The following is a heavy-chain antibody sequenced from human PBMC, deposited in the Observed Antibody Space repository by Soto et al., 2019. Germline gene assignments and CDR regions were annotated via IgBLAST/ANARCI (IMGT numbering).Heavy chain of an antibody. CDR2: TSHDGSNK. D-gene: IGHD3-16*01. CDR1: GFTFRSYA. CDR3: ARWGTTGGLDV. V-gene: IGHV3-30*04. Sequence: QVQLLESGGGVVQPGTSLRLSCVGSGFTFRSYAIHWVRQAPGKGLEWVALTSHDGSNKDYGDSVKGRFTISRDNSRNTGDLQMDSLRREDTALYYCARWGTTGGLDVWGQGTLVSVSS. J-gene: IGHJ1*01.